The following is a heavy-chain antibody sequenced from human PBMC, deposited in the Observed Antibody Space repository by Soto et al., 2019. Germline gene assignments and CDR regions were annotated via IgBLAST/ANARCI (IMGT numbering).Heavy chain of an antibody. CDR1: GYTFTSYY. Sequence: SVKGSCKASGYTFTSYYMHWVRQAPGQGLEWMGIINPSGGSTSYAQKFQGRVTMTRDTSTSTVYMELSSLRSEDTAVYYCARDSTRTSSSGWQKWYYYGMDVWGQGTTVTV. D-gene: IGHD6-19*01. CDR2: INPSGGST. J-gene: IGHJ6*02. V-gene: IGHV1-46*01. CDR3: ARDSTRTSSSGWQKWYYYGMDV.